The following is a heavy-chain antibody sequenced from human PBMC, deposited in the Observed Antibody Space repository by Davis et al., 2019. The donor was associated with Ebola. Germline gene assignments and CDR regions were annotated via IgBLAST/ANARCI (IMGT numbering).Heavy chain of an antibody. CDR1: RFTFSNFA. D-gene: IGHD4-11*01. CDR2: ISDDGNSK. J-gene: IGHJ4*02. Sequence: GESLKISCAASRFTFSNFAMHWVRQAPGKGLEWVAAISDDGNSKYYADSVKGRCTISRDNPRNTLYVQMNSPRPEDTGVYYCARARTTTVTTVAYWGRGTLVTVSS. V-gene: IGHV3-30*04. CDR3: ARARTTTVTTVAY.